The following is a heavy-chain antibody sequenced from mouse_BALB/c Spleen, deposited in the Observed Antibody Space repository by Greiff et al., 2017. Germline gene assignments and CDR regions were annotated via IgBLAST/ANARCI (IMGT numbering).Heavy chain of an antibody. J-gene: IGHJ4*01. CDR3: ARNGNGSLYAMDY. Sequence: QVQLKESGPGLVAPSQSLSITCTVSGFSLSRYSVHWVRQPPGKGLEWLGMIWGGGSTDYNSALKSRMSISKDNSKSQIFLKMNSLHTVDTAMYYCARNGNGSLYAMDYWGQGTSVTVSS. CDR1: GFSLSRYS. D-gene: IGHD1-2*01. V-gene: IGHV2-6-4*01. CDR2: IWGGGST.